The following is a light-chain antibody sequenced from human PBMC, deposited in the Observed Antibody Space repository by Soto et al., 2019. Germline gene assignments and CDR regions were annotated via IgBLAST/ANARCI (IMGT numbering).Light chain of an antibody. Sequence: IVLTQSPASVSVPPGGTANLSCRASQSVSSNLAWYQQKPGQANRLLIYGASTRATGITDRFSGSGSGTEFTLTISSLQSEDFAVYYCQQYNNSQWTFGQGTQLDIK. CDR2: GAS. J-gene: IGKJ1*01. CDR1: QSVSSN. V-gene: IGKV3-15*01. CDR3: QQYNNSQWT.